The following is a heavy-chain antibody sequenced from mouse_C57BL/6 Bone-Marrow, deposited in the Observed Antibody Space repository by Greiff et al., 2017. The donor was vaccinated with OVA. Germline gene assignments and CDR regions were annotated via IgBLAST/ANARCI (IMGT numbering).Heavy chain of an antibody. CDR2: IYPGSGST. D-gene: IGHD2-3*01. V-gene: IGHV1-55*01. Sequence: VQLQQPGAELVKPGASVKMSCKASGYTFTSYWITWVKQRPGQGLEWIGDIYPGSGSTNYNEKFKSKATLTVDTSSSTAYMQRSSLKSEDSAVYYCARERWLLPYYFDYWGQGTTLTVSS. CDR1: GYTFTSYW. CDR3: ARERWLLPYYFDY. J-gene: IGHJ2*01.